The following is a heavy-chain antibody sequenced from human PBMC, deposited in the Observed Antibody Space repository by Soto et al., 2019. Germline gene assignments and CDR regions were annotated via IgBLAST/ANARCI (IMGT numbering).Heavy chain of an antibody. V-gene: IGHV4-4*02. D-gene: IGHD5-18*01. CDR1: GGSITSNNW. J-gene: IGHJ4*02. Sequence: PSETLSLTCAVSGGSITSNNWLSCVRQPPGKGLEWIGEIYHSGSINYNPSLNSRVTISVDKSKNHFSLNLISVAAADTAVYYCARAARGYSYFGYWGQGTLVTVSS. CDR3: ARAARGYSYFGY. CDR2: IYHSGSI.